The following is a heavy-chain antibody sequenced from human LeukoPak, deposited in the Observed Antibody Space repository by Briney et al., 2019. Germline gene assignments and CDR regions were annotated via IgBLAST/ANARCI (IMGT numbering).Heavy chain of an antibody. V-gene: IGHV4-59*12. D-gene: IGHD3-3*01. CDR3: ARVGCWSGSYTGYFDY. J-gene: IGHJ4*02. Sequence: SETLSLTCTVSCGSIIGYYWTWIRQPPGKGLQWIGYMYYSGTTKYNPSLKSRVTTSMYTSKNQFSLKVNSVTAADTAVYYCARVGCWSGSYTGYFDYWGQGALVTVSS. CDR2: MYYSGTT. CDR1: CGSIIGYY.